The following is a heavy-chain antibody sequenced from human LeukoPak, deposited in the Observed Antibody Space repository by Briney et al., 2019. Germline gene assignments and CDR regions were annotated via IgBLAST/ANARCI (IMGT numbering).Heavy chain of an antibody. D-gene: IGHD3-10*01. CDR3: AKEGGTMVRGVIIDYYYYYYMDV. CDR1: GFTFSSYG. V-gene: IGHV3-30*02. J-gene: IGHJ6*03. Sequence: GGSLRLSCGASGFTFSSYGMHWVRQAPGKGLEWVAFIRYDGSNKYYAASVKGRFTISRDNSKNTLYLQMNSLRAEDTAVYYCAKEGGTMVRGVIIDYYYYYYMDVWGKGTTVTISS. CDR2: IRYDGSNK.